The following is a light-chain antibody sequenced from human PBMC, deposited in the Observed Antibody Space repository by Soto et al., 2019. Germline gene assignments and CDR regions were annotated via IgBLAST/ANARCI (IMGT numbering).Light chain of an antibody. CDR1: QSVSSSY. V-gene: IGKV3-20*01. J-gene: IGKJ2*01. Sequence: EIVLTQSPGTLSLSPGERATLSCRASQSVSSSYLARYQQKPGQAPRLLIYGASSRATGIQDRFSGSGSGTDFTLTISRLETEDFAVYYCQQYGSSPPYTFGQGTKLEIK. CDR2: GAS. CDR3: QQYGSSPPYT.